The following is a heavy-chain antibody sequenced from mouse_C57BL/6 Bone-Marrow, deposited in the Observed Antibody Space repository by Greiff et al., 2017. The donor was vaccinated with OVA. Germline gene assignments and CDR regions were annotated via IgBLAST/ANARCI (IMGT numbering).Heavy chain of an antibody. D-gene: IGHD2-3*01. Sequence: VQLQQPGAELVRPGASVTLSCKASGYTFTDYEMHWVKQTPVHGLEWIGAIDPETGGTAYNQKFKGKAILTADKSSSTAYMELRSLTSEDSAVYYCTFYDGCSAWFGYWGKGTLVTVSA. CDR2: IDPETGGT. V-gene: IGHV1-15*01. J-gene: IGHJ3*01. CDR3: TFYDGCSAWFGY. CDR1: GYTFTDYE.